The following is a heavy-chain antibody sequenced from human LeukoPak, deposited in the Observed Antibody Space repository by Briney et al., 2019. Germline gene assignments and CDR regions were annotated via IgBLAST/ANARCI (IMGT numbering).Heavy chain of an antibody. CDR2: VPGSAGITYYADSVKDDST. J-gene: IGHJ4*02. V-gene: IGHV3-23*01. CDR1: GFSFSSYA. CDR3: ATGDSGDSYFDY. D-gene: IGHD4-17*01. Sequence: PGGSLRLSCAASGFSFSSYAMSWVRQAPGKGLEGVSTVPGSAGITYYADSVKDDSTYYANSVKGRFTISRDNSKNTLYLQMNSLRAEDTAIYYCATGDSGDSYFDYWGQGTLVTVSS.